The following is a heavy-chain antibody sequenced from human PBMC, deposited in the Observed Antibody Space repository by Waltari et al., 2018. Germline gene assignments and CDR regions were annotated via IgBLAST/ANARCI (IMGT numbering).Heavy chain of an antibody. J-gene: IGHJ4*02. V-gene: IGHV3-23*04. D-gene: IGHD3-10*01. CDR2: TGDGGVAT. CDR3: ARGAGELLPLDH. CDR1: GFIFNNFA. Sequence: EVQLVESGGGLVQPGGSLRLSCATSGFIFNNFAISWVRQAPGRGLEWAAATGDGGVATYYADSVKGRSSISRDDSKNTVYLQMNSLRVDDTALYYCARGAGELLPLDHWGQGTLVTVSS.